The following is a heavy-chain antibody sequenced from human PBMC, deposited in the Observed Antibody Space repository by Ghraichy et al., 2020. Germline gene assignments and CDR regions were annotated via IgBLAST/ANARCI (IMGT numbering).Heavy chain of an antibody. CDR1: GFTFSSHV. D-gene: IGHD1-26*01. J-gene: IGHJ3*01. V-gene: IGHV3-23*01. CDR2: ISGSGGST. CDR3: AKDQVGVVHDAFDV. Sequence: GESLNISCTTSGFTFSSHVMSWVRQAPGKGLEWVSAISGSGGSTSYADSVKGRFTISRDNSKNTLYLQMSSLRAEDTAIYYCAKDQVGVVHDAFDVWGQGTMVTVSS.